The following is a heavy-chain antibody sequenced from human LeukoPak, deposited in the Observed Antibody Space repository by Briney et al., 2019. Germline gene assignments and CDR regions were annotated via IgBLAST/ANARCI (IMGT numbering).Heavy chain of an antibody. CDR3: ARSVTYDYVWGSYRSYFDY. CDR1: GGSISSSSYY. Sequence: PSETLSLTCTVSGGSISSSSYYWGWIRQPPGKGLEWIGSIYYSGSTYYNPSLKSRVTISVDTSKNQFSLKLSSVTAADTAVYYCARSVTYDYVWGSYRSYFDYWGQGTLVTVSS. CDR2: IYYSGST. J-gene: IGHJ4*02. D-gene: IGHD3-16*02. V-gene: IGHV4-39*07.